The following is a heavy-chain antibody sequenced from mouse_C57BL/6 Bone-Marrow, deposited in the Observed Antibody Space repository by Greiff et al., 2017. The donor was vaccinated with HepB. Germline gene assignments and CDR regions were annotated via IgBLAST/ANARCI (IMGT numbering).Heavy chain of an antibody. Sequence: QVQLQHSGAELARPGASVKLSCKASGYTFTSYGISWVKQRTGQGLEWIGEIYPRSGNTYYNEKFKGKATLTADKSSSTAYMELRSLTSEDSAVYFCARDGYYWYFDVWGTGSTVTVSS. CDR3: ARDGYYWYFDV. D-gene: IGHD2-3*01. V-gene: IGHV1-81*01. CDR1: GYTFTSYG. CDR2: IYPRSGNT. J-gene: IGHJ1*03.